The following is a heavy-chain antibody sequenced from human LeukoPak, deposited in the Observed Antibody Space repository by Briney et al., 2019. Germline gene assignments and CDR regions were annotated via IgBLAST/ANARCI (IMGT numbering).Heavy chain of an antibody. CDR3: ARAYYSSGWYGY. D-gene: IGHD6-19*01. J-gene: IGHJ4*02. Sequence: PSETLSLTCTVSGGSISSSNYYWGWIRQPPGKGLEWIGGINYSGSTYYNPSLKSRVAISADTSKNQFSLKLSSVTAADTAVYYCARAYYSSGWYGYWGQGTLVTVSS. CDR2: INYSGST. V-gene: IGHV4-39*01. CDR1: GGSISSSNYY.